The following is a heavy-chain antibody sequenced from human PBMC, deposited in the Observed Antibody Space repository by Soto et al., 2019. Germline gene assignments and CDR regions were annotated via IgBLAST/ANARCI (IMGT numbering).Heavy chain of an antibody. D-gene: IGHD3-3*01. CDR2: ISYDGSNK. CDR3: AKDHLFTREGMDV. Sequence: QVQLVESGGGVVKPGRSLRLSCAASGFTFSSYGMHGVRQAPGKGLEWVAVISYDGSNKYYADSVKGRFTISRDNSKNTLYLQMNSLRAEDTAVYYCAKDHLFTREGMDVWGQGTTVTVSS. V-gene: IGHV3-30*18. CDR1: GFTFSSYG. J-gene: IGHJ6*02.